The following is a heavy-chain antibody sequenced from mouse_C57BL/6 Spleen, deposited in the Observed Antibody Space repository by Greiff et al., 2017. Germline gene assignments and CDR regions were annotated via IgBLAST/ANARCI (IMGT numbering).Heavy chain of an antibody. J-gene: IGHJ4*01. CDR3: ASGYGSGYESAMDY. Sequence: VQLQQSGAELMKPGASVKLSCKATGYTFTGYWIEWVKQRPGHGLEWIGEILPGSGSTNYDEELTGKGTFTTDTSYNTAYMQLSSLTTEDSAIYYCASGYGSGYESAMDYWGQGTSVTVSS. CDR2: ILPGSGST. CDR1: GYTFTGYW. V-gene: IGHV1-9*01. D-gene: IGHD1-1*01.